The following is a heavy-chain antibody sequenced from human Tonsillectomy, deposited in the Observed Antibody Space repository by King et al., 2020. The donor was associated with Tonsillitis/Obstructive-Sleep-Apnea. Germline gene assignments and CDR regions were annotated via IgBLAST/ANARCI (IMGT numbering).Heavy chain of an antibody. CDR1: GGSISGYY. Sequence: QLQESGPRLVKPSETLSLTCTVSGGSISGYYWSWIRQPPGRGLEWIGYIYFSGGTRYNPSLKSRVTISVDTSKNHFSLRLSSLTAADTAVYYCAREVEAVDAFDIWGQGTMVTVSS. V-gene: IGHV4-59*01. D-gene: IGHD2-15*01. CDR3: AREVEAVDAFDI. CDR2: IYFSGGT. J-gene: IGHJ3*02.